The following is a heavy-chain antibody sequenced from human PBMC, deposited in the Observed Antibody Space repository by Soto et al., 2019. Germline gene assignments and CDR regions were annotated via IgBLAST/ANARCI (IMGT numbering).Heavy chain of an antibody. CDR1: GFTFSSYA. CDR3: ASRGTSTYYYMDV. V-gene: IGHV3-23*01. J-gene: IGHJ6*03. Sequence: GGSLRLSCAASGFTFSSYAMSWVRQAPGKGLEWVSAISGSGGSTYYADSVKDRFTISRDNSKNTLYLQMNSLRAEDTAVYYCASRGTSTYYYMDVWGKGTTVTVSS. CDR2: ISGSGGST. D-gene: IGHD1-1*01.